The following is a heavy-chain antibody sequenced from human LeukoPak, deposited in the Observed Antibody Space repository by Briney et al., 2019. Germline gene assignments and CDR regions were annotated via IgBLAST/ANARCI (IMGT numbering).Heavy chain of an antibody. D-gene: IGHD2/OR15-2a*01. CDR1: GFTVSSNY. CDR2: LYSAGNT. V-gene: IGHV3-66*02. Sequence: GGSLRLSCAASGFTVSSNYVNWVRQAPGKGLEWVSVLYSAGNTFYADSVKGRFTISRDNSKNTLYLQMNSLRPEDTAVYYCARAREYLAIDYWGQGTLVTVSS. CDR3: ARAREYLAIDY. J-gene: IGHJ4*02.